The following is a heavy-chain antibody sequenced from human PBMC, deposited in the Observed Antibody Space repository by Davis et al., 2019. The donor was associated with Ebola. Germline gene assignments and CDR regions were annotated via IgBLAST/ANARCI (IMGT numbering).Heavy chain of an antibody. J-gene: IGHJ6*02. Sequence: PGGSLRLSCAASGFTFSSYWMSWVRQAPGKGLEWVANIKQDGSEKYYVDSVKGRFTISRDNAKNSLYLQMNSLRAEDTAVYYCTVVPAATPYYYYYGMDVWGQGTTVTVSS. CDR1: GFTFSSYW. CDR2: IKQDGSEK. CDR3: TVVPAATPYYYYYGMDV. V-gene: IGHV3-7*01. D-gene: IGHD2-2*01.